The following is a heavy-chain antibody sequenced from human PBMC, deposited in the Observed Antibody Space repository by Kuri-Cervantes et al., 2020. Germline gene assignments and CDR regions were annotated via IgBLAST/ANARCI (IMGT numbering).Heavy chain of an antibody. J-gene: IGHJ4*02. CDR1: GFTFSSYA. CDR2: ISYDGSNK. CDR3: ARVSTNWNHPDY. V-gene: IGHV3-30*14. Sequence: LSLTCAASGFTFSSYAMHWVRQAPGKGLEWVAVISYDGSNKYYADSVKGRFTISRENAKNSLYLQMNSLRAGDTAVYYCARVSTNWNHPDYWGQGTLVTVSS. D-gene: IGHD1-1*01.